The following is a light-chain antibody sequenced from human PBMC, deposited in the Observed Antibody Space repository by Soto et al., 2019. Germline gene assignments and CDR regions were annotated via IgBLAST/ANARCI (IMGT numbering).Light chain of an antibody. V-gene: IGLV2-14*01. CDR1: SSDVGGYNY. J-gene: IGLJ1*01. CDR2: DVS. Sequence: ALTQPASVSVSLGQSIAISCTGTSSDVGGYNYVSWYQQHPGKAPKLMIYDVSNRPSRVSNRFSGSKSGNTAALTISWLQAEDEADYYCSSYTSSSTFVFGTGSKVTVL. CDR3: SSYTSSSTFV.